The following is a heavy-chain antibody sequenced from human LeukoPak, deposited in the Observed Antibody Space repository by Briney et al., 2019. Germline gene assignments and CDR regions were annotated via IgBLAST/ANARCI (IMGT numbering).Heavy chain of an antibody. Sequence: ASVKVSCKASGYTFTGYYMHWVRQAPGQGLEWMGWINPNSGGTNYAQKFRGRVTMTRDTSISTAYMELSRLRSDDTAVYYCASQSEYSSSPTGYWGQGTLVTVSS. J-gene: IGHJ4*02. CDR2: INPNSGGT. CDR3: ASQSEYSSSPTGY. D-gene: IGHD6-6*01. V-gene: IGHV1-2*02. CDR1: GYTFTGYY.